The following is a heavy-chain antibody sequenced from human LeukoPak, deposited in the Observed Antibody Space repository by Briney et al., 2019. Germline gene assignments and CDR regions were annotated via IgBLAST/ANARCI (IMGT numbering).Heavy chain of an antibody. CDR2: NYPGDSYT. CDR1: GYSFTSYW. D-gene: IGHD5-24*01. Sequence: GESLKISCKGSGYSFTSYWIGLVRQMPGKGLEWMGINYPGDSYTRYSRSFQGQVTISAVKTDSTAFLQWSSQKASHTAMYYWARQDRAGYNYVWFDPWGQGTLVTVSS. V-gene: IGHV5-51*01. J-gene: IGHJ5*02. CDR3: ARQDRAGYNYVWFDP.